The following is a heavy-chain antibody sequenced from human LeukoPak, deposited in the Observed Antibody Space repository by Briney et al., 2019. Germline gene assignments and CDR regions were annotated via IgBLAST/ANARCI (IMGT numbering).Heavy chain of an antibody. V-gene: IGHV4-59*12. D-gene: IGHD2-15*01. CDR1: GGSISSYY. Sequence: PSETLSLTCTVSGGSISSYYWSWIRQPPGKGLEWIGYIYYSGSTNYNPSLKSRVTISVDTSKNQFSLKLSSVTAADTAVYYCARDLISGYCSGGSCYSGPDDAFDIWGQGTMVTVSS. CDR3: ARDLISGYCSGGSCYSGPDDAFDI. J-gene: IGHJ3*02. CDR2: IYYSGST.